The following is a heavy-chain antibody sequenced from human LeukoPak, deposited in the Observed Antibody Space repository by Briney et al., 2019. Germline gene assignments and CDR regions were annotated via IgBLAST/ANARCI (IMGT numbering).Heavy chain of an antibody. V-gene: IGHV4-59*01. CDR2: IYYSGST. J-gene: IGHJ6*03. CDR3: ARGGYYYYMDV. Sequence: SETLSLTCTVSGGSISSYYWSWIRQPPGKGLEWIGYIYYSGSTNYNPSLKSRVTISVDTSKNQFSLKLSSVTAADTAVYYCARGGYYYYMDVWGKGTTVTVSS. CDR1: GGSISSYY.